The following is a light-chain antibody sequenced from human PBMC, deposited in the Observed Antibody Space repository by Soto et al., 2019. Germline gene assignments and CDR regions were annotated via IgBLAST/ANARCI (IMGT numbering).Light chain of an antibody. CDR3: CSSAPESTYV. CDR1: SSDVGAYDA. Sequence: QSVLAQPASVSGSPGQSITISCTGTSSDVGAYDAVSWYQQHPGKAPQVITYQGTKRPSGVSTRFSGSVSGNTASLTVSGLQAEDEAEYFCCSSAPESTYVFGTGTKVTVL. CDR2: QGT. J-gene: IGLJ1*01. V-gene: IGLV2-23*01.